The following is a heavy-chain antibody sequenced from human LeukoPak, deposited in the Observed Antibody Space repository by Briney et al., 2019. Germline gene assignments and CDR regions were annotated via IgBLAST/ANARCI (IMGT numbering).Heavy chain of an antibody. Sequence: SETLSLTCATYAGSFSGYYWSWIRQPPGKGLEWIGEINHSGSTNYNPSLKSRVTISVDTSKNQFSLKLSSVTAADTAVYYCARGLGSGSSWYKYWGQGTLVTVSS. V-gene: IGHV4-34*01. D-gene: IGHD6-13*01. J-gene: IGHJ4*02. CDR3: ARGLGSGSSWYKY. CDR1: AGSFSGYY. CDR2: INHSGST.